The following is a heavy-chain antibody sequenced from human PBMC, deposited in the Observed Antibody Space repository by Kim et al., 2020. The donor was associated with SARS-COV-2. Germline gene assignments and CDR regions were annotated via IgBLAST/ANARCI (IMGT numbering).Heavy chain of an antibody. CDR3: ARGITYYYDSSGFYYGNFDY. V-gene: IGHV7-4-1*02. CDR2: INTNTGNP. Sequence: ASVKVSCKASGYTFTNYAMNWVRQAPGQGLEWMGWINTNTGNPTYAQGFTGRFVFSLDTSVSTTYLQISSLKAEDTAVYYCARGITYYYDSSGFYYGNFDYWGQGTLVAVSS. D-gene: IGHD3-22*01. J-gene: IGHJ4*02. CDR1: GYTFTNYA.